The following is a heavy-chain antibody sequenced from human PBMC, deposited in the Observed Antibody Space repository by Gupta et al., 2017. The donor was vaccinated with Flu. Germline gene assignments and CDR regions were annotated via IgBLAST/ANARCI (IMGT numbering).Heavy chain of an antibody. J-gene: IGHJ4*02. CDR3: ARLRGYCIGGNCYGDY. CDR2: IYPGDSDL. D-gene: IGHD2-15*01. CDR1: YNFNTFW. Sequence: YNFNTFWIGWVRQTPGKGLEWMGIIYPGDSDLRYSPSFEGQVTISADRSTSTVYLQWSSLRASDTAVFYCARLRGYCIGGNCYGDYWGQGTPVTVSS. V-gene: IGHV5-51*01.